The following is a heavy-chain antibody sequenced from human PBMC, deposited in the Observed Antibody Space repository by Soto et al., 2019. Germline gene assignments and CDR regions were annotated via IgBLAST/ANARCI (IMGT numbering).Heavy chain of an antibody. Sequence: QVQLQESGPGLVKPSQTLSLTYTVSGGSISSGGYYWSWIRQHPGKGLEWIGYIYYSGSTYYNPSLKSRVTISVDTSKNQFSLKLSSMTAADTAVYYCARDSRERAPYYWGQGTLVTVSS. J-gene: IGHJ4*02. CDR1: GGSISSGGYY. CDR3: ARDSRERAPYY. CDR2: IYYSGST. D-gene: IGHD6-25*01. V-gene: IGHV4-31*03.